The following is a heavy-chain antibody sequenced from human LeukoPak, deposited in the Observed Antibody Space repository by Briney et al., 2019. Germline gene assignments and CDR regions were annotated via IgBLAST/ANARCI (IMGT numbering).Heavy chain of an antibody. CDR2: ISGSGGST. CDR1: GFTFSSYA. D-gene: IGHD3-16*01. CDR3: AKAGIYDYVWGSYLVD. Sequence: GGSLRLSCAASGFTFSSYAMSWDRQTPGKGLEWVSAISGSGGSTYYADSVKGRFTISRDNSKNTLYLQMNSLRAEDTAVYYCAKAGIYDYVWGSYLVDWGQGTLVTVSS. V-gene: IGHV3-23*01. J-gene: IGHJ4*02.